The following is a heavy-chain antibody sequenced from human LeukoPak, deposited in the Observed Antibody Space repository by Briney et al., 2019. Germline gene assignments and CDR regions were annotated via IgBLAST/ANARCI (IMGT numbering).Heavy chain of an antibody. V-gene: IGHV4-4*02. CDR1: GGSISSSNW. CDR3: AREKGYYYGSGSYYGSRRPFDY. CDR2: IYYSGST. Sequence: PSETLSLTCAVSGGSISSSNWWSWVRQPPGKGLEWIGEIYYSGSTYYNPSLKSRVTISVDTSKNQFSLKLSSVTAADTAVYYCAREKGYYYGSGSYYGSRRPFDYWGQGTLVTVSS. D-gene: IGHD3-10*01. J-gene: IGHJ4*02.